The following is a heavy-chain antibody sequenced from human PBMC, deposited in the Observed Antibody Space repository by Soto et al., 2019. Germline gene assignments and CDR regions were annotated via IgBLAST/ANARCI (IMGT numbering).Heavy chain of an antibody. CDR1: GFTLSNYA. D-gene: IGHD1-1*01. V-gene: IGHV3-23*01. J-gene: IGHJ3*02. CDR3: AKDAVSYNGIYDPFDI. Sequence: EVQLLESGGGLVQPGGSLRLSCVASGFTLSNYAMSWVRQAPGKGLEWVSVIDGDGSAKFADSVKSRLTVSRDNSKITLYLQMDSLIAEDTAIYYCAKDAVSYNGIYDPFDIWGRGTMVTVSS. CDR2: IDGDGSA.